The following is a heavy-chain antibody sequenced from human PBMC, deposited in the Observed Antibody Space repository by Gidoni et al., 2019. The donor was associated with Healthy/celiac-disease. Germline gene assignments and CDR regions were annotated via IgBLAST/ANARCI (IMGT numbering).Heavy chain of an antibody. V-gene: IGHV4-34*01. J-gene: IGHJ4*02. CDR2: INHSGST. Sequence: QVQLQQWGAGLLKPSETLSLTCAGYGGSVSGYDWSWIRQPPGKGLEWFGEINHSGSTNYNPSLKSRVTISVDTSKNQFSLKLSSVTAADTAVYYCARGRVGGYSYGRKPYYFDYWGQGTLVTVSS. D-gene: IGHD5-18*01. CDR3: ARGRVGGYSYGRKPYYFDY. CDR1: GGSVSGYD.